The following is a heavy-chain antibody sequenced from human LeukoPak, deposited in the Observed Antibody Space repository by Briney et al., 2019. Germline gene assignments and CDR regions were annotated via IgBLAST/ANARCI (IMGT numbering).Heavy chain of an antibody. CDR1: GGSVSSSSYY. J-gene: IGHJ6*03. CDR3: ARATSSYFYYMDV. V-gene: IGHV4-39*07. CDR2: IYYDGST. Sequence: KPSETLSLTCTVSGGSVSSSSYYWGWIRQPPGKGLEWIGTIYYDGSTYYNPSLKSRVTISADTSKNQFSLNVSSVTAADTAVYYCARATSSYFYYMDVWGKGTTVTISS. D-gene: IGHD5-12*01.